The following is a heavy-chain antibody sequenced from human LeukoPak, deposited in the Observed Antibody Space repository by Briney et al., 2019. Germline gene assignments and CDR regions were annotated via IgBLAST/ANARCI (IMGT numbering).Heavy chain of an antibody. Sequence: SETLSLTCTVSGASISSYYWSWIRQPPGKGLEWIGYIYSTGSTYYNPSLKSRVTISVDTSKNQFSLKLSSVTAADTAVYYCARGPYQLRRIGAFDIWGQGTMVTVSS. CDR1: GASISSYY. V-gene: IGHV4-59*08. CDR3: ARGPYQLRRIGAFDI. D-gene: IGHD2-2*01. J-gene: IGHJ3*02. CDR2: IYSTGST.